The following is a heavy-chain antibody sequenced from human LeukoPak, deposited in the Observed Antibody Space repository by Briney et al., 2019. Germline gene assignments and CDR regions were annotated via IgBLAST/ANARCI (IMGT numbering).Heavy chain of an antibody. D-gene: IGHD3-10*01. Sequence: GGSLRLSCAASGFTFSSYAMSWFRQAPGKGLEWVSAISGSGGSTYYADSVKGRFTISRDNSKNTLYLQMNSLRAEDTAVYYCAKDLGYGSGSYYKGHDYWGQGTLVTVSS. V-gene: IGHV3-23*01. CDR3: AKDLGYGSGSYYKGHDY. J-gene: IGHJ4*02. CDR1: GFTFSSYA. CDR2: ISGSGGST.